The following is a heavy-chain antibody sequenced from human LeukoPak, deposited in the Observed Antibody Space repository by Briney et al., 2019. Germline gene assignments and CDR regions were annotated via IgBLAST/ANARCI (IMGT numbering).Heavy chain of an antibody. CDR3: ARYCSGGSCCSGLDY. D-gene: IGHD2-15*01. CDR1: GFTFSSYW. V-gene: IGHV3-48*04. J-gene: IGHJ4*02. Sequence: GGSLRLSCAASGFTFSSYWMSWVRQAPGKGLEWVSYISSSGSTIYYADSVKGRFTISRDNAKNSLYLQMNSLRAEDTAVYYCARYCSGGSCCSGLDYWGQGTLVTVSS. CDR2: ISSSGSTI.